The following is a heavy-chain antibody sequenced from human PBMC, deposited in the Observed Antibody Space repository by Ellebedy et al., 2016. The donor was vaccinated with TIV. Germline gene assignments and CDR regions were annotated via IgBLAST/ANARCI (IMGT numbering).Heavy chain of an antibody. D-gene: IGHD6-13*01. CDR2: ISNGGDTT. Sequence: GESLKISCAASGFTFGCCAMSWVRQAPGKGLEWVSVISNGGDTTYADSVKGRFTISRDNSKNTLYLQMNSLRVEDTAVYYCAVSRWAAAGLYYFDFWGQGTLVTVSS. J-gene: IGHJ4*02. V-gene: IGHV3-23*01. CDR3: AVSRWAAAGLYYFDF. CDR1: GFTFGCCA.